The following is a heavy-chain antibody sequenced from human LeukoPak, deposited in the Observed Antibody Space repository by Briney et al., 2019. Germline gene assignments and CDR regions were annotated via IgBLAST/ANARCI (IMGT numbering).Heavy chain of an antibody. V-gene: IGHV3-74*01. CDR3: IRGTVGAPGNDY. CDR1: GFTFSSYW. D-gene: IGHD1-26*01. CDR2: IDTDGSFT. J-gene: IGHJ4*02. Sequence: GGSLRLSCAASGFTFSSYWMHWVRQAPGKGLVWVSRIDTDGSFTSYADSVRGRFAISRDNAKNTLYLQMSSLRAEDTAVYYCIRGTVGAPGNDYWGQGTLVTVSS.